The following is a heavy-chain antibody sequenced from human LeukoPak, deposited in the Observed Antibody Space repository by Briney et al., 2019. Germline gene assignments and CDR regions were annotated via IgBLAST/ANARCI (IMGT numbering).Heavy chain of an antibody. Sequence: PGESLKISCKGSGXSFTIYWIGWVRQMPGKGLEWMGIIYPGDSDTRYSPSFQGQITISADKSISTAYLQWSSLKASDTAIYYCARQGYSYGYDYWGQGTLVTVSS. J-gene: IGHJ4*02. CDR2: IYPGDSDT. D-gene: IGHD5-18*01. CDR3: ARQGYSYGYDY. V-gene: IGHV5-51*01. CDR1: GXSFTIYW.